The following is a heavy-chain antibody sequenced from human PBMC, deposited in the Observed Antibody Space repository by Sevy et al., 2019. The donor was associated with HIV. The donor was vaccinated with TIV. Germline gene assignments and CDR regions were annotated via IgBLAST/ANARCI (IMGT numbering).Heavy chain of an antibody. CDR2: ISYDGRYK. Sequence: GGSLRLSCAVSGITLTTSGMHWVRQAPGKGLEWVAVISYDGRYKFYGDSVKGRFTISRDNSKNMLYLQMNSLRTEDTAVYYCAKDFTGYNGMDVWGQGTMVTVSS. V-gene: IGHV3-30*18. CDR3: AKDFTGYNGMDV. D-gene: IGHD3-9*01. J-gene: IGHJ6*02. CDR1: GITLTTSG.